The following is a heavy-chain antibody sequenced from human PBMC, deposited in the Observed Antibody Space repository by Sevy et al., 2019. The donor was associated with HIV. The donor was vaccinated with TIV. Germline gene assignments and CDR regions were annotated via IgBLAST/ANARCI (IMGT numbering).Heavy chain of an antibody. CDR1: GFTFSSYA. CDR3: AKGVLELELHDAFDI. V-gene: IGHV3-23*01. CDR2: ISGSGGST. D-gene: IGHD1-7*01. J-gene: IGHJ3*02. Sequence: GGSLRLSCAASGFTFSSYAMSWVRQAPGKGLEWVSAISGSGGSTYYAASVKGRLTISSDNSKNTLYLQMNSLRAEDTAVYYCAKGVLELELHDAFDIWGQGTMVTVSS.